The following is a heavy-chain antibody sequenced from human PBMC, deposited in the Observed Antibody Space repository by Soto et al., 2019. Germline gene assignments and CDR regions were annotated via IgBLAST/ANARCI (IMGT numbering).Heavy chain of an antibody. D-gene: IGHD6-19*01. CDR1: GYTFTSYG. Sequence: QVQLVQSGAEVKKPGASVKVSCKASGYTFTSYGISWVRQAPGQGLEWMGWISAYNGNTNYPQKLQGRVTMTTDTSTSTAYMELRSLRSDDMAVYYCARDPPRIAVAGNEEDYWGQGTLVTVSS. V-gene: IGHV1-18*03. CDR2: ISAYNGNT. J-gene: IGHJ4*02. CDR3: ARDPPRIAVAGNEEDY.